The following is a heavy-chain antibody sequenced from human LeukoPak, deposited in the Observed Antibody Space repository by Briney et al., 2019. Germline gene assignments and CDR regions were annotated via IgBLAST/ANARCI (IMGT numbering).Heavy chain of an antibody. CDR1: GFTFSDHY. Sequence: GGSLRLSCAASGFTFSDHYMDWVRQAPGKGLEWVSRTTNKANSYTTQYAASVKGRFTISRDDSKNSLYLQMNSLKTEDTAVYYCARARTIWGDYEYYFDYWGQGTLVTVSS. CDR3: ARARTIWGDYEYYFDY. D-gene: IGHD4-17*01. V-gene: IGHV3-72*01. J-gene: IGHJ4*02. CDR2: TTNKANSYTT.